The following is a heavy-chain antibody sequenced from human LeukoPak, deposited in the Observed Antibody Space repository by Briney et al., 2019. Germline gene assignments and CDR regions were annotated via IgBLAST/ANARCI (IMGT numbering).Heavy chain of an antibody. J-gene: IGHJ4*02. CDR2: ISGSGGST. Sequence: PGGSLRLSCAASNITFSSYAMSWVRQAPGKGLEWVSAISGSGGSTYYADSVKGRFTISRDNSKNTLYLQMNSLRVEDTAVYYCAKGPNQWLVTPFDYWGQGTLVTAPS. V-gene: IGHV3-23*01. D-gene: IGHD6-19*01. CDR3: AKGPNQWLVTPFDY. CDR1: NITFSSYA.